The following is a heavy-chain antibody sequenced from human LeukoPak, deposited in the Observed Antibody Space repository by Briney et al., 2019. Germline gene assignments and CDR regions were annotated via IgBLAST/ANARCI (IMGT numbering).Heavy chain of an antibody. CDR3: ARDVDSYYFDY. Sequence: ASVKVSCKASGYTFTSYGISWVRQAPGQGLEWMGWISAYNGNTNYAQKPQGRVTMTTDTSTSTAYMELRSLRSEDTAVYYCARDVDSYYFDYWGQGTLVTVSS. CDR1: GYTFTSYG. J-gene: IGHJ4*02. D-gene: IGHD2-15*01. V-gene: IGHV1-18*01. CDR2: ISAYNGNT.